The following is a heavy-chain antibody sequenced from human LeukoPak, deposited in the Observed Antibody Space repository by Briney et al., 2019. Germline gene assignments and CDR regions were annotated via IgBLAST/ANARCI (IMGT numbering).Heavy chain of an antibody. CDR2: FDPEDGET. V-gene: IGHV1-24*01. J-gene: IGHJ4*02. CDR1: GYTLTELS. Sequence: ASVKVSCKVSGYTLTELSMHWVRQAPGKGLEWMGGFDPEDGETIYAQKFQGRVTMTEDTSTDTAYMELSSLRSEDTAVYYCAKKMSITAASQVDYWGQGTLVTVSS. CDR3: AKKMSITAASQVDY. D-gene: IGHD1-20*01.